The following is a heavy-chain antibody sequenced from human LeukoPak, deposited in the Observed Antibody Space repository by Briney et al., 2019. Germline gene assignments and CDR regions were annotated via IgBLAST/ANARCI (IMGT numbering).Heavy chain of an antibody. CDR1: GGTFSSYA. D-gene: IGHD1-26*01. J-gene: IGHJ3*02. Sequence: GASVKVSCKASGGTFSSYAISWVRQAPGQGLEWMGGIIPILGTANYAQKFQGRVTITADESTSTAYMELSSLRSEDTAVYYCASQWELLRGAFDIWGQGTMVTVSS. CDR2: IIPILGTA. V-gene: IGHV1-69*13. CDR3: ASQWELLRGAFDI.